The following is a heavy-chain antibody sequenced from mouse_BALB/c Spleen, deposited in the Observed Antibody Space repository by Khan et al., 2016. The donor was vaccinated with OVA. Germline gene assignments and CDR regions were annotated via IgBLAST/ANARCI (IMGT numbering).Heavy chain of an antibody. Sequence: QMQLEESGPGLVAPSQSLSITCTVAGFSLTSYGVHWVRQPPGKGLEWLGVIWAGGSTNYNSALMSRLIISKDNSKSQVLLKMNSLQTDDTAMYYCARGQYGNSAWFANWGQGTLVTVSA. V-gene: IGHV2-9*02. CDR3: ARGQYGNSAWFAN. D-gene: IGHD2-1*01. CDR1: GFSLTSYG. CDR2: IWAGGST. J-gene: IGHJ3*01.